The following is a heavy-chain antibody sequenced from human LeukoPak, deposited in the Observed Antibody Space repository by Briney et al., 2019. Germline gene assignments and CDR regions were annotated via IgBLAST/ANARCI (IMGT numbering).Heavy chain of an antibody. CDR3: ASGDTAMALYYFDY. CDR1: GFTFSSYA. V-gene: IGHV3-23*01. CDR2: ISGSGGST. J-gene: IGHJ4*02. Sequence: GGSLRLSCAASGFTFSSYAMSWVRQAPGKGLEWVSAISGSGGSTYYADSVKGQFTISRDNSKNTLYLQMNSLRAEDTAVYYCASGDTAMALYYFDYWGQGTLVTVSS. D-gene: IGHD5-18*01.